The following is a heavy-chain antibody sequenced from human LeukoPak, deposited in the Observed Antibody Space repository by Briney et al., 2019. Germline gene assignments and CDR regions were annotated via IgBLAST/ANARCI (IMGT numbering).Heavy chain of an antibody. D-gene: IGHD3-3*01. CDR1: GFTFSSYA. V-gene: IGHV3-23*01. CDR2: TSGSGGNT. Sequence: GGSLRLSCAASGFTFSSYAMSWVRQAPGKGLEWVSATSGSGGNTYYTDSVKGRFTISGDNSKNTLYLQMNSLRAEDTAVYYCAKVSDFWSGSLLTWGQGTLVTVSS. CDR3: AKVSDFWSGSLLT. J-gene: IGHJ4*02.